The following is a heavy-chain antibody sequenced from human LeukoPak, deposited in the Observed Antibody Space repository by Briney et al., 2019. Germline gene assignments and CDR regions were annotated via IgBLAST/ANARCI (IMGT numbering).Heavy chain of an antibody. V-gene: IGHV4-59*08. CDR2: MYSSGST. CDR1: GGSISGYY. CDR3: ARRRSNSGSYDY. Sequence: SETLSLTCTVSGGSISGYYWSWIRQPPGKGLECIGYMYSSGSTNYNPSLKSRVTMSVDTSRNQFSLKLSSVTAADTAMYYCARRRSNSGSYDYWGQGTLVTVSS. D-gene: IGHD1-26*01. J-gene: IGHJ4*02.